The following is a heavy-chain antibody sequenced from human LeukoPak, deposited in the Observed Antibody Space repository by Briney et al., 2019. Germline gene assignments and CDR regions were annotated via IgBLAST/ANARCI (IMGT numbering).Heavy chain of an antibody. V-gene: IGHV3-11*04. CDR2: ISSSGSTI. CDR3: ARPNPKRAKMATITGGFDY. J-gene: IGHJ4*02. CDR1: GFTFSDYY. Sequence: GGSLRLSCAASGFTFSDYYMSWIRQAPGKGLEGVSYISSSGSTIYYADSVKGRFTISSDNAKNSLYLQMNRLRAEETAVYYCARPNPKRAKMATITGGFDYWGQGTLVTVSS. D-gene: IGHD5-24*01.